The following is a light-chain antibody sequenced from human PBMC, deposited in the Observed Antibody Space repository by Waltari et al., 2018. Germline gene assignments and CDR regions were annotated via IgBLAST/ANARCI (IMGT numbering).Light chain of an antibody. Sequence: QSALTQPAAVSGSPGQSITISCSGPGNDVGGYNYAPRYQQHPGKVPKPVIYDVTKRPSGVSNRFSGSKSDNAASLTISGLQPEDEADYYCSSYASSATVIFGGGTKLTVL. CDR2: DVT. V-gene: IGLV2-14*03. CDR3: SSYASSATVI. J-gene: IGLJ2*01. CDR1: GNDVGGYNY.